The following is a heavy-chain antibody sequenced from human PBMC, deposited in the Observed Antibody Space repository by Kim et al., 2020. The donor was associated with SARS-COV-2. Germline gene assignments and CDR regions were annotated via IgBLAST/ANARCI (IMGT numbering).Heavy chain of an antibody. J-gene: IGHJ6*02. D-gene: IGHD2-2*01. CDR2: INHSGST. V-gene: IGHV4-34*01. Sequence: SETLSLTCAVYGGSFSGYYWSWIRQPPGKGLEWIGEINHSGSTNYNPSLKSRVTISVDTSKNQFSLKLSSVTAADTAVYYCARDRVPHGMDVWGQGTTVTVSS. CDR1: GGSFSGYY. CDR3: ARDRVPHGMDV.